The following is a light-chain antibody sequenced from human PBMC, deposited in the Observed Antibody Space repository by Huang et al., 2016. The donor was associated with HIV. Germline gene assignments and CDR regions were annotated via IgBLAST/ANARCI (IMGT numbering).Light chain of an antibody. J-gene: IGKJ1*01. V-gene: IGKV3-15*01. CDR3: QQYNNWPAT. Sequence: EVVMRQSPATLSVSPGESATLSCWASQSVSNNLAWYQQKVGQAPRLLIHCAFTRATGIPARFSGSGSETEFTLTISSLQSEDFAVYYCQQYNNWPATFGQGTKVEFK. CDR2: CAF. CDR1: QSVSNN.